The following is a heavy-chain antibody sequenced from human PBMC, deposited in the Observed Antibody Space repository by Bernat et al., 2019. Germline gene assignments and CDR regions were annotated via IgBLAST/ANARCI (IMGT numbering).Heavy chain of an antibody. J-gene: IGHJ4*02. CDR2: IYSGGST. CDR3: ARLGSYCSGGSCYPYYFDY. D-gene: IGHD2-15*01. CDR1: GFTVSSNY. V-gene: IGHV3-53*04. Sequence: EVQLVESGGGLVQPGGSLRLSCAASGFTVSSNYMSWVRQAPGKGLEWVSVIYSGGSTYYADSVKGRFTISRHNPKNTLYLQMNSLRAEDTAVYYCARLGSYCSGGSCYPYYFDYWGQGTLVTVSS.